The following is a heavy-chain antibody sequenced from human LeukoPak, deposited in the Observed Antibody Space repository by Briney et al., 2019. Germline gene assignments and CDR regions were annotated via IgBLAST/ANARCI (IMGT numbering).Heavy chain of an antibody. J-gene: IGHJ6*03. CDR3: ARSKSGYDGFYYYYMDV. Sequence: GESLKISCKGSGYSFTNYWIGLVRPLAGKGLEWMGIIYPGDSDSRYSPSFQGQVTISADKSSSTAYLQWSSLKASDTAMYYCARSKSGYDGFYYYYMDVWGKGTTVTVSS. V-gene: IGHV5-51*01. D-gene: IGHD5-12*01. CDR1: GYSFTNYW. CDR2: IYPGDSDS.